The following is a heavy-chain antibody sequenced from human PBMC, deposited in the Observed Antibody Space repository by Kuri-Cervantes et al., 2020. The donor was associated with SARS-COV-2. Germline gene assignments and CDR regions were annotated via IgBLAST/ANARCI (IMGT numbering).Heavy chain of an antibody. CDR2: IYYSGST. CDR3: ARDLPEGDAFDI. CDR1: GGSISSYY. D-gene: IGHD1-14*01. V-gene: IGHV4-59*01. J-gene: IGHJ3*02. Sequence: GSLRLSCTVSGGSISSYYWSWIRQPPGKGLEWIGYIYYSGSTNYNPSLKSRVTISVDTSKNQFSLKLSSVTAADTAVYYCARDLPEGDAFDIWGQGTMVTVSS.